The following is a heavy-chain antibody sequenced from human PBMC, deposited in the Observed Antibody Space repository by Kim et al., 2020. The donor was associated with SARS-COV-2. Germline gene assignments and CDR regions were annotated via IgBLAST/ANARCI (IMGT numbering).Heavy chain of an antibody. V-gene: IGHV3-30*02. CDR3: AKDGLAAAGTGDAFDI. Sequence: SVEGRFTISRDNSKNTLDLQMNSLRAEDTAVYYCAKDGLAAAGTGDAFDIWGQGTMVTVSS. D-gene: IGHD6-13*01. J-gene: IGHJ3*02.